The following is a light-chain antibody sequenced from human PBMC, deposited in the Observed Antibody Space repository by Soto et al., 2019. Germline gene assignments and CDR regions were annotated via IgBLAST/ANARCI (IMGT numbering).Light chain of an antibody. J-gene: IGKJ4*01. Sequence: DIQMTQSPSSLSASVGDTLTITCRAGQNINIYLNWYQQKPGKAPKLLIYTASDLQSGVPSRLSGSASGTDFTLTISSLQPEDFATYYCPQTYSTPTTLVGGTKVDIK. CDR1: QNINIY. CDR3: PQTYSTPTT. V-gene: IGKV1-39*01. CDR2: TAS.